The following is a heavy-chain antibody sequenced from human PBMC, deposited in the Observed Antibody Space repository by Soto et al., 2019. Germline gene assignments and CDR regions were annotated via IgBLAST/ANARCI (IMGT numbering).Heavy chain of an antibody. J-gene: IGHJ3*02. Sequence: GASVKVSCKASGYTFTSYAMHWVRQAPGRRLEWMGWINAGNGNTKYSQKFQGRVTITRDTSASTAYMELSSLRSEDTAVYYCARSFVLRYFDWLPNDAFDIWGQGTMVTVSS. V-gene: IGHV1-3*01. D-gene: IGHD3-9*01. CDR3: ARSFVLRYFDWLPNDAFDI. CDR1: GYTFTSYA. CDR2: INAGNGNT.